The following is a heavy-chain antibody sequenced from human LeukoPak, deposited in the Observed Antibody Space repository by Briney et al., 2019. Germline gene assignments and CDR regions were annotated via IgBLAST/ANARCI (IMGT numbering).Heavy chain of an antibody. D-gene: IGHD1-26*01. J-gene: IGHJ5*02. Sequence: GGSLRLSCAASQFTLSNAWITWVGQAPGQGREWVGRIKSKTDGGTTDYAAPVKSRFTISKDDSKNTLYLQMNSLRAEDTAVYYCAKLGHSGSYMDWFSPWGQGTLVTVSS. CDR2: IKSKTDGGTT. CDR1: QFTLSNAW. CDR3: AKLGHSGSYMDWFSP. V-gene: IGHV3-15*01.